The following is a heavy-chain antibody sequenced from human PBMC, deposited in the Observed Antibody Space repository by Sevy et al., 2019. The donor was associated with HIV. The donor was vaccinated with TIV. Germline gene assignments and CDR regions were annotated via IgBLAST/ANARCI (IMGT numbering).Heavy chain of an antibody. V-gene: IGHV4-59*01. D-gene: IGHD6-25*01. CDR2: IHYSGST. Sequence: SETLSLTCTIFGGSISAYYWSWFRQPPGRGLEYIGYIHYSGSTNYNPSLKSRVTISVDTSKNQYSLRLTSVTTADTATYYGSRAPPVRSGDDSLNWFDPWGQGALVTVSS. J-gene: IGHJ5*02. CDR1: GGSISAYY. CDR3: SRAPPVRSGDDSLNWFDP.